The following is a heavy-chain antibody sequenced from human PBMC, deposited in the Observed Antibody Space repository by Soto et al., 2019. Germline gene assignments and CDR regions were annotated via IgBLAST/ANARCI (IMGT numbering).Heavy chain of an antibody. CDR2: ISGSGGST. CDR1: GFTFSSYA. V-gene: IGHV3-23*01. Sequence: PGGSLRLSCAASGFTFSSYAMSWVRQAPGKGLEWVSAISGSGGSTYYADSVKGRFTISRDNSKNTLYLQMNSLRAEDTAVYYCAKDNAPKGGSWYQFDYWGQGTLVTVSS. D-gene: IGHD6-13*01. J-gene: IGHJ4*02. CDR3: AKDNAPKGGSWYQFDY.